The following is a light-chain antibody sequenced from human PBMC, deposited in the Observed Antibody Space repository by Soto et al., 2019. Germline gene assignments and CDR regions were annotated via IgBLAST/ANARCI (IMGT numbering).Light chain of an antibody. CDR3: AAWDDSLNGVV. V-gene: IGLV1-44*01. J-gene: IGLJ2*01. CDR2: YDN. CDR1: NSNIGSNT. Sequence: QSVLTQAPSASGTPGQRVTISCSGSNSNIGSNTVNWYQQLPGTAPKLLIYYDNLRPSGVPDRFSGSKSGTSASLAISGLQSEDEADYYCAAWDDSLNGVVFGGGTKLTVL.